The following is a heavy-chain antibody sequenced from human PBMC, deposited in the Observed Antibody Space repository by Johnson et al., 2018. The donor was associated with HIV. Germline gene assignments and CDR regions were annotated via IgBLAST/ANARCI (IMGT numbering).Heavy chain of an antibody. CDR2: ISWNSGSI. J-gene: IGHJ3*02. Sequence: VQLVESGGGLVKPGGSLRLSCAASGFTFSSYAMSWVRQAPGKGLEWVSGISWNSGSIGYADSVMGRFNISRDNAKNSLYLQMNSLRVEDTALYYCAKDVNTYGVGGDDAFDIWGQGTMVTVSS. CDR3: AKDVNTYGVGGDDAFDI. D-gene: IGHD5-18*01. CDR1: GFTFSSYA. V-gene: IGHV3-9*01.